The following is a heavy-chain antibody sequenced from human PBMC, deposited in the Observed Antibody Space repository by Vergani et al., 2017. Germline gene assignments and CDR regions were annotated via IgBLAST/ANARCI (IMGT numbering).Heavy chain of an antibody. V-gene: IGHV4-59*01. D-gene: IGHD2-2*01. CDR2: IYYSGST. J-gene: IGHJ6*03. CDR3: ARAVVPAARYCYYYMDV. Sequence: QVQLQESGPGLVKPSETLSLTCTVSGGSISSYYWSWIRQPPGKGLEWIGYIYYSGSTNYNPSLKSRVTISVDTSKNQFSLKLSSVTAADTAVYYCARAVVPAARYCYYYMDVWGKGTTVTVSS. CDR1: GGSISSYY.